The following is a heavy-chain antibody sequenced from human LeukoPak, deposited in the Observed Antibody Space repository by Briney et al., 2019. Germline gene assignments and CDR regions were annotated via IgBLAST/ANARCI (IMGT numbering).Heavy chain of an antibody. Sequence: ASVKVSCKVSGYTLTELSMHWVRQAPGKGLEWMGGFDPEDGETIYAQKFQGRVTMTEGTSTDTAYMELSSLRSEDTAVYYCATGGVVGAPTNWFDPWGQGTLVTVSS. V-gene: IGHV1-24*01. D-gene: IGHD1-26*01. CDR3: ATGGVVGAPTNWFDP. CDR2: FDPEDGET. J-gene: IGHJ5*02. CDR1: GYTLTELS.